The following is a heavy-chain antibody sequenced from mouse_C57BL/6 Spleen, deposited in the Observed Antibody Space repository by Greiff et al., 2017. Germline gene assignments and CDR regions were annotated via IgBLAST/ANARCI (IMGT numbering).Heavy chain of an antibody. CDR3: ARGGRYFDV. CDR1: GFSLSTSGMG. D-gene: IGHD3-3*01. CDR2: IYWDDDK. J-gene: IGHJ1*03. Sequence: QVTLKVCGPGILQPSQTLSLTCSFSGFSLSTSGMGVSWIRQPSGKGLEWLAHIYWDDDKRYNPSLKSQLPISKDTSRNQVFLKITSVDTADTATYYCARGGRYFDVWGTGTTVTVSS. V-gene: IGHV8-12*01.